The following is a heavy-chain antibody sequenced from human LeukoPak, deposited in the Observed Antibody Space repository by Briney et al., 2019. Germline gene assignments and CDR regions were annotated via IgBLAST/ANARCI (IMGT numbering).Heavy chain of an antibody. CDR1: GYSFTNYW. CDR2: IYPGDSDT. J-gene: IGHJ4*02. CDR3: ARRTYYYDSSGYSFDY. D-gene: IGHD3-22*01. Sequence: GESLKISCKGSGYSFTNYWIGCGRQMPGKGLEWMGIIYPGDSDTRYSPSFQGQVTSTADTSINTYYLQWSSRNASTAALYYGARRTYYYDSSGYSFDYWGQGTLVTVSS. V-gene: IGHV5-51*01.